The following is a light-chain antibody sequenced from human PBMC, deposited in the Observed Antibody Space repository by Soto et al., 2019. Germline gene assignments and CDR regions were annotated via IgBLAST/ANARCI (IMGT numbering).Light chain of an antibody. CDR2: GAS. CDR1: QSVNSGY. J-gene: IGKJ3*01. CDR3: KQYGTSRRLT. V-gene: IGKV3-20*01. Sequence: EIGLTQSPGTLSLSPGQRATLSCRASQSVNSGYLAWYQQRPGQAPRLLIYGASSRATGIPDRFSGSGSGTDFTLTMSRLEREDFAGYCCKQYGTSRRLTFGPGTRVDI.